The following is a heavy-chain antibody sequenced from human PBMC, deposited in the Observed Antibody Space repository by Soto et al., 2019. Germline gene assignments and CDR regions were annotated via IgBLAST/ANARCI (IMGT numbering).Heavy chain of an antibody. V-gene: IGHV3-53*04. CDR3: ARAVWPGINAFDI. CDR2: IYSDGST. J-gene: IGHJ3*02. D-gene: IGHD3-16*01. Sequence: GGSLRLSCAASGFTVSSKYMSWVRQAPGKGLEWVSVIYSDGSTYYADSLKGRFTISRHKSKNTLYLQMNSLRAEDTAVYYCARAVWPGINAFDIWGQGTMVTVSS. CDR1: GFTVSSKY.